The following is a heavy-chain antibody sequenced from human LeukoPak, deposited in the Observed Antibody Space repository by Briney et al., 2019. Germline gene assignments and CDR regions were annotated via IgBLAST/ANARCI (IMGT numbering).Heavy chain of an antibody. CDR2: IYYSGST. CDR3: ARDVVVVVPAAILRWFDP. D-gene: IGHD2-2*01. Sequence: PSETLSLTCTVSGGSISSYYWSWIRQPPGKGLEWIGYIYYSGSTNYNPSLKSRGTISVDTSKNQFSLKLSSVTAADTAVYYCARDVVVVVPAAILRWFDPWGQGTLVTVSS. CDR1: GGSISSYY. V-gene: IGHV4-59*01. J-gene: IGHJ5*02.